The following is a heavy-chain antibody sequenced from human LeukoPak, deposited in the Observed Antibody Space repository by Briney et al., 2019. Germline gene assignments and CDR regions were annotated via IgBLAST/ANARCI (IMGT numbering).Heavy chain of an antibody. Sequence: GGSLRLSCAASGFTFSSYAMHWVRQAPGKGLEWVAVISYDGSNKYYADSVKGRFTISRDNSKNTLYLQMSSLRAEDTAVYYCARESEEAARYYYYYYGMDVWGQGTTVTVSS. V-gene: IGHV3-30-3*01. CDR1: GFTFSSYA. CDR3: ARESEEAARYYYYYYGMDV. CDR2: ISYDGSNK. D-gene: IGHD2-15*01. J-gene: IGHJ6*02.